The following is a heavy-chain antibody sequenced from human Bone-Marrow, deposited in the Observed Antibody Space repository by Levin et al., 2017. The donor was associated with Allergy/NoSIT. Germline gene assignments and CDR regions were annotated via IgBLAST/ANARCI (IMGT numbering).Heavy chain of an antibody. CDR3: ARDIATWDTTGYFFDF. D-gene: IGHD7-27*01. V-gene: IGHV3-11*01. CDR1: GFTLSDYY. CDR2: ISTSGQTI. Sequence: GESLKISCAASGFTLSDYYMSWIRQAPGKGLEWVAFISTSGQTIYYADSVKGRFTISRDNAQSSLFLHMERLRVEDTAIYYCARDIATWDTTGYFFDFWGQGTLVAVSA. J-gene: IGHJ4*02.